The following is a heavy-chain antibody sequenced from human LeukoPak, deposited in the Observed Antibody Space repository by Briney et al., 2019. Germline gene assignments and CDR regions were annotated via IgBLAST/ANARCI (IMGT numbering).Heavy chain of an antibody. CDR3: ANWYYYDSSGVFDY. CDR1: GFTFSSYA. Sequence: AGSLSLSCAASGFTFSSYAMSWVRQAPGKGLEWVSAISGSGGSTYYADSVKGRFTISRDNSKNTLYLQMNSLRAEDTAVYYCANWYYYDSSGVFDYWGQGTLVTVSS. V-gene: IGHV3-23*01. J-gene: IGHJ4*02. CDR2: ISGSGGST. D-gene: IGHD3-22*01.